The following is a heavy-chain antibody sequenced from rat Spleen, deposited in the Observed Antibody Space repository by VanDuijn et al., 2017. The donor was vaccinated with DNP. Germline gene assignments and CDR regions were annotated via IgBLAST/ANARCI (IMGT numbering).Heavy chain of an antibody. V-gene: IGHV3-1*01. J-gene: IGHJ2*01. D-gene: IGHD5-1*01. CDR2: ISYSGST. CDR3: ARWGAYFDY. Sequence: EVQLQESGPGLVKPSQSLSLTCSVTGYSITSYYWGWIRKFPSNKMEYIGHISYSGSTNYNPFLKSRISITRDTSKNQFFLQLNSVTTEDTATYYCARWGAYFDYWGQGVMVTVSS. CDR1: GYSITSYY.